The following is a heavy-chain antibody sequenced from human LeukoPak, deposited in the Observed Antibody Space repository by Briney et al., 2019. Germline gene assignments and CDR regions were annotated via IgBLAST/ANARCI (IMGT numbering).Heavy chain of an antibody. Sequence: PGGSLRLSCAASGFTFSSYSMNWVRQAPGKGLEWVSSISSSSSYIYYADSVKGRFTISRDNAKNSLYLQMNSLRAEDTAVYYCARGRWERSGWYYLDYWGQGTLVTVSS. CDR2: ISSSSSYI. J-gene: IGHJ4*02. D-gene: IGHD6-19*01. V-gene: IGHV3-21*01. CDR1: GFTFSSYS. CDR3: ARGRWERSGWYYLDY.